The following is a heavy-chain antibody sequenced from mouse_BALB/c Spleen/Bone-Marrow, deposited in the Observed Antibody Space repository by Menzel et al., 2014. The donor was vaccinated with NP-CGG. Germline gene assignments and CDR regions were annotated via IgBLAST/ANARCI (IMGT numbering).Heavy chain of an antibody. V-gene: IGHV5-17*02. CDR3: ARSHFYGNYFDY. CDR2: VSTGSTII. D-gene: IGHD2-1*01. CDR1: GFTFSNFG. J-gene: IGHJ2*01. Sequence: EVKVVESGGGLVQPGGSRKLSCAASGFTFSNFGMHWFRQSPEKGLEWVAFVSTGSTIIYYADTVKGRFTISRDNPENTLFPQMTSLRSEDTAIYYCARSHFYGNYFDYWGQGTTLTISS.